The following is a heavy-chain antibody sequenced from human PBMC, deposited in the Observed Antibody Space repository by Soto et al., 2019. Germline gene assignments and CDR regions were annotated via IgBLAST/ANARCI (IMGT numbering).Heavy chain of an antibody. CDR2: ISWNSGSI. Sequence: GGSLRLSCAASGFTLDDYAMHWARQAPGKGLEWVSGISWNSGSIGYADSVKGRFTISRDNAKNSLYLQMNSLRAEDTALYYCAKDRGAARPYYYGMDVWGQGTTVTVSS. CDR1: GFTLDDYA. J-gene: IGHJ6*02. CDR3: AKDRGAARPYYYGMDV. D-gene: IGHD6-6*01. V-gene: IGHV3-9*01.